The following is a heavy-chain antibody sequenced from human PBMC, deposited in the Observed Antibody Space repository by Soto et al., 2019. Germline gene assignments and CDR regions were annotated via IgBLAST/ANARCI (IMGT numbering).Heavy chain of an antibody. V-gene: IGHV3-48*03. CDR1: LCTVTMLE. D-gene: IGHD1-26*01. CDR2: ISSIGVAT. J-gene: IGHJ4*02. Sequence: LSRSCPTSLCTVTMLEMSCVPKAPGKGLEWVSYISSIGVATYYAESVKGRFTIYRDNAKNSLYLQMNSLRDEDTAVYYCVIEGRVGRIEYWGQGNPVTVS. CDR3: VIEGRVGRIEY.